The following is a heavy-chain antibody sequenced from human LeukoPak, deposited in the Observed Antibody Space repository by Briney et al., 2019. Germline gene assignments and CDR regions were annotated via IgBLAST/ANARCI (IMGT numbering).Heavy chain of an antibody. J-gene: IGHJ4*02. CDR1: GFTFNTYS. D-gene: IGHD6-6*01. Sequence: GGSLRLSCAASGFTFNTYSMNWVRQAPGKGLEWLSYISRGSNNIYYADSVKGRFTISRDNSKNTLFLQMNSLRAEDTTMYYCARDLDYSISGYFDYWGQGTLVTVSS. V-gene: IGHV3-48*01. CDR2: ISRGSNNI. CDR3: ARDLDYSISGYFDY.